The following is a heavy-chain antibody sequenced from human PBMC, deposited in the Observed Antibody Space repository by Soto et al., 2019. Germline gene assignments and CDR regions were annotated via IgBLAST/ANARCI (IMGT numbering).Heavy chain of an antibody. D-gene: IGHD3-22*01. Sequence: PSETLSLTCTVSGGSISSYYWSWIRQPPGKGLEWIGYIYYSGSTNYNPSLKSRVTISVDTSKNQFSLKLSSVTAADTAVYYCASTDSSGYFEYDFQHWGQGTLVTVSS. J-gene: IGHJ1*01. CDR1: GGSISSYY. CDR3: ASTDSSGYFEYDFQH. V-gene: IGHV4-59*01. CDR2: IYYSGST.